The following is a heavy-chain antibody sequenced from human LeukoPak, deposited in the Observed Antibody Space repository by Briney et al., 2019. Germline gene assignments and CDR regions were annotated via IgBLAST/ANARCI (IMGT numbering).Heavy chain of an antibody. D-gene: IGHD3-10*01. CDR3: TKASLAFGTKYFDP. CDR2: MNPKSGNT. V-gene: IGHV1-8*01. J-gene: IGHJ5*02. CDR1: GYPFSNYD. Sequence: ASVKVSCKASGYPFSNYDINWVRQTPGQGLEWMGWMNPKSGNTGYGQKFQGRVTMTRVTSITTAYMELRSLRSDDTAVYYCTKASLAFGTKYFDPWGQGTLVTVSS.